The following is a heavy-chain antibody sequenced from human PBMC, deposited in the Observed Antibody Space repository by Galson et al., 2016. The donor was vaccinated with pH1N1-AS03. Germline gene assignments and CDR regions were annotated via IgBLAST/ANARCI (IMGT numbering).Heavy chain of an antibody. J-gene: IGHJ4*02. CDR1: HGSVSNHY. Sequence: SETLSLTCTVSHGSVSNHYWTWIRQPPGKGLEWIGYVHSSGSTSYNRSLKSRLLISVDTSKNQLSLKLTSVTAADTAVYYCSRDELGGGIVPAGTKTFEYWGQGTLVIVSS. D-gene: IGHD2-2*01. CDR2: VHSSGST. CDR3: SRDELGGGIVPAGTKTFEY. V-gene: IGHV4-59*02.